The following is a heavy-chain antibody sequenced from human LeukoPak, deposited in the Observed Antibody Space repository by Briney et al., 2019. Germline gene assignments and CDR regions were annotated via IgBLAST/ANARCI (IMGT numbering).Heavy chain of an antibody. CDR2: IYYSGST. Sequence: SETLSLTCTVSGGSISSYYWSWIRQPPGKGLEWIGYIYYSGSTNYNPSLKSRVTISVDTSKNQFSLKLSSVTAADTAVYYCARDSRGSYTAPFDYWGQGTLVTVSS. CDR1: GGSISSYY. D-gene: IGHD1-26*01. J-gene: IGHJ4*02. V-gene: IGHV4-59*12. CDR3: ARDSRGSYTAPFDY.